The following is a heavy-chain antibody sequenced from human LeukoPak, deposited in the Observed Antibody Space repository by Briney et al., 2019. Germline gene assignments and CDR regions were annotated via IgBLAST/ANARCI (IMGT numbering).Heavy chain of an antibody. CDR2: IDPSGGST. D-gene: IGHD1-26*01. Sequence: GASVKVSCKASGYTFTSYYMHWVRQAPGQGLEWMGTIDPSGGSTSYAQKFQGRVTMTRDMSTSTVYMELSSLRSEDTAVYYCARGGLVSFVGAATELDYWGQGTLVTVSS. CDR1: GYTFTSYY. J-gene: IGHJ4*02. V-gene: IGHV1-46*01. CDR3: ARGGLVSFVGAATELDY.